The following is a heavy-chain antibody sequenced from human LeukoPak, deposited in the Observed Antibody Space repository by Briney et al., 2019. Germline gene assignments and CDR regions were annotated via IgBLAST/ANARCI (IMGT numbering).Heavy chain of an antibody. V-gene: IGHV4-61*02. CDR1: GGSISSGSYF. Sequence: SQTLSLTCTVSGGSISSGSYFWSSIRQPAGKGLEWIGRIYTSGSTNYNPSLKSRVTISVDTSKNQFSLKLSSVTAADTAVYYCASDRIEVDAFDIWGQGTMVTVSS. CDR3: ASDRIEVDAFDI. D-gene: IGHD2-15*01. J-gene: IGHJ3*02. CDR2: IYTSGST.